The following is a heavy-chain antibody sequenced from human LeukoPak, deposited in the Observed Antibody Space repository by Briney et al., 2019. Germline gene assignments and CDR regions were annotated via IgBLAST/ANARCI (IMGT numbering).Heavy chain of an antibody. Sequence: PSETLSLTCTVSGASYWGWVRQFPEMGLEWIGSIYSTGGTYYNPSLKSRLTISLDTSKRQFSLKMTSMTAADTAVYYCASLRADGGNYPRFDYWGQGALVTVSA. D-gene: IGHD4-23*01. CDR1: GASY. J-gene: IGHJ4*02. CDR2: IYSTGGT. V-gene: IGHV4-39*07. CDR3: ASLRADGGNYPRFDY.